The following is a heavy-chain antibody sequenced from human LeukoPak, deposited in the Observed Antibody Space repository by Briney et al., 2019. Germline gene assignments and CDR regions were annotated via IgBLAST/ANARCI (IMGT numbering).Heavy chain of an antibody. V-gene: IGHV4-39*07. Sequence: SETLSLTCTVSGGSISSSSYYWGWIRQPPGKGLEWIGSIYYSGSTYYNPSLKSRVTISVDTSKNQFSLKLSSVTAADTAVYYCARGVVVVAATPYYFDYWGQGTLVTVSS. J-gene: IGHJ4*02. CDR2: IYYSGST. CDR3: ARGVVVVAATPYYFDY. CDR1: GGSISSSSYY. D-gene: IGHD2-15*01.